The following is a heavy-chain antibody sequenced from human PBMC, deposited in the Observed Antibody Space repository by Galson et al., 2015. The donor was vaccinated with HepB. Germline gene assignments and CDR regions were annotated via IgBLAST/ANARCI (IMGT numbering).Heavy chain of an antibody. V-gene: IGHV1-2*02. J-gene: IGHJ3*02. CDR3: GRGRKTIASRPSGAVDI. CDR2: LNPNSGGT. D-gene: IGHD2/OR15-2a*01. CDR1: GYTFTDYY. Sequence: SVKVSCKASGYTFTDYYIHWVRQAPGQGLEWMGWLNPNSGGTIYAQKFQGRVSMTGDTSISTASMELRRLTSDDTALYYCGRGRKTIASRPSGAVDIWGQGTTVTVSS.